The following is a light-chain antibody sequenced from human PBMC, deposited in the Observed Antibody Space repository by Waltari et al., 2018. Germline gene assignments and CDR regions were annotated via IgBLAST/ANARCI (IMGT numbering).Light chain of an antibody. Sequence: SSELTQDPAVSVALGKTVRITCKGDSLRSYYASWYQQKPGQAPVLVIYGKNNRPSGIPDRFSGSSSGNTASLTITGAQAEDEADYYCNSRESSGNHWVFGGGTKLTVL. J-gene: IGLJ3*02. CDR2: GKN. V-gene: IGLV3-19*01. CDR1: SLRSYY. CDR3: NSRESSGNHWV.